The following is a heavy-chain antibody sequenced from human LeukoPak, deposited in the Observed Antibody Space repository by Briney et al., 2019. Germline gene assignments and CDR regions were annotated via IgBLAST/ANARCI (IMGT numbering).Heavy chain of an antibody. V-gene: IGHV4-61*02. D-gene: IGHD3-9*01. CDR1: GGSISSGTYY. CDR3: ARDVSGWIDDILTGYRSNYYYYMDV. Sequence: SETLSLTCTVSGGSISSGTYYWTWIRQPAGKGLEWIGRIYTSGSTNYNPSLKSRATISVDTSKNQFSLRLRSVTAADTAVYYCARDVSGWIDDILTGYRSNYYYYMDVWGKGTTVTISS. CDR2: IYTSGST. J-gene: IGHJ6*03.